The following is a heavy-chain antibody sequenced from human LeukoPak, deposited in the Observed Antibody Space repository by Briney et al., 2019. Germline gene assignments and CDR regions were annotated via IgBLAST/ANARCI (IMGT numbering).Heavy chain of an antibody. D-gene: IGHD3-22*01. CDR1: GGSFSGYY. J-gene: IGHJ6*03. CDR3: ARQGLQYYYDSSGPYYYYYMDG. CDR2: INHSGST. V-gene: IGHV4-34*01. Sequence: SETLSLTCAVYGGSFSGYYWSWIRQPPGKGLEWIGEINHSGSTNYNPSLKSRVTISVDTSKNQFSLKLSSVTAADTAVYYCARQGLQYYYDSSGPYYYYYMDGWGKGTTVTISS.